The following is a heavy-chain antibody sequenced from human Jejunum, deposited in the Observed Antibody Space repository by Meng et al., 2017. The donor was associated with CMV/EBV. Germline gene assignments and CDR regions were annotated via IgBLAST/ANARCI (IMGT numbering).Heavy chain of an antibody. D-gene: IGHD3-22*01. CDR3: ARDNDGSSHYSQFDY. V-gene: IGHV3-33*01. Sequence: SGFPLNCYGIHWVGQFPGKGLEWVAVLWYDGSRKYFADSVQGRFSISRDDSKNTVYLQMNSLRAEDTAVYYCARDNDGSSHYSQFDYWGQGTLVTVSS. CDR2: LWYDGSRK. J-gene: IGHJ4*02. CDR1: GFPLNCYG.